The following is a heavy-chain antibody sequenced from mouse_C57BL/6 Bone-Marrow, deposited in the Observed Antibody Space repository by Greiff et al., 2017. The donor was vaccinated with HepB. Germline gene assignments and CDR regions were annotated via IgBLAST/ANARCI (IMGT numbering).Heavy chain of an antibody. Sequence: QVQLQQPGAELVRPGTSVKLSCKASGYTFTSYWMHWVKQRPGQGLEWIGVIDPSDSYTNYNQKFKGKATLTVDTSSSTADMQLSSLTSEDSAVYYCASKWDYYGSSYWYFDVWGTGTTVTVSS. D-gene: IGHD1-1*01. V-gene: IGHV1-59*01. J-gene: IGHJ1*03. CDR2: IDPSDSYT. CDR1: GYTFTSYW. CDR3: ASKWDYYGSSYWYFDV.